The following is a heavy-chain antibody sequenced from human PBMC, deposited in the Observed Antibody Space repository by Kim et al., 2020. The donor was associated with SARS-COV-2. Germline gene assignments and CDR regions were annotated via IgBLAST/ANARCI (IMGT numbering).Heavy chain of an antibody. V-gene: IGHV4-39*01. Sequence: SETLSLTCTVSGGSISSSSYYWGWIRQPPGKGLEWIGSIYYSGSTYYNPSLKSRVTISVDTSKNQFSLKLSSVTADTAVYYCARHSLRFLEWANWFDPWGQGTLVTVSS. D-gene: IGHD3-3*01. CDR2: IYYSGST. CDR3: ARHSLRFLEWANWFDP. J-gene: IGHJ5*02. CDR1: GGSISSSSYY.